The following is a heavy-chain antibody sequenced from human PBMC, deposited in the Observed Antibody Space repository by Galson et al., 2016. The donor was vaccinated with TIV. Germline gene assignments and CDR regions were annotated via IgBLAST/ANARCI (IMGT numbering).Heavy chain of an antibody. CDR3: ARVEFLEWWQLDS. V-gene: IGHV3-21*01. CDR1: GFIFSAYS. Sequence: SLRLSCAASGFIFSAYSMNWVRQAPGKGLEWVSSINPISNYIYYADSERGRFTISRDNTNNSVYLKMNSLRDEDTAFYYCARVEFLEWWQLDSWGQGTLVTVSS. J-gene: IGHJ4*02. CDR2: INPISNYI. D-gene: IGHD2-15*01.